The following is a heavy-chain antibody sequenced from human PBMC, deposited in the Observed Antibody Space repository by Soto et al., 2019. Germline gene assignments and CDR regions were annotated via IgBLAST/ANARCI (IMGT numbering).Heavy chain of an antibody. CDR1: GGSISSGGYY. D-gene: IGHD2-2*01. CDR2: IYYSGST. CDR3: ARGRTSSPTPGDY. V-gene: IGHV4-31*03. J-gene: IGHJ4*02. Sequence: QVQLQESGPGLVKPSQTLSLTCTVSGGSISSGGYYWSWIRQHPGKGLEWIGYIYYSGSTYYNPSLKSGVTISVDASKNQCSLKLSSVTAADTAVYYCARGRTSSPTPGDYWGQGTLVTVSS.